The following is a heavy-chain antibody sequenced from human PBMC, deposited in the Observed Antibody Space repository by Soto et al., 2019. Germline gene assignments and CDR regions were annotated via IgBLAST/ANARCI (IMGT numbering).Heavy chain of an antibody. CDR2: IYYSGTT. CDR1: GGSISSGGSY. CDR3: ARTHCFSSSCSYLDL. J-gene: IGHJ2*01. D-gene: IGHD2-2*01. Sequence: QVQLQESGPGLVKPSQTLSLTCTVSGGSISSGGSYWSWIRQSPGKGLEWIGYIYYSGTTYYNPSLKSRVSISLDTSKNQFSLKLSSVPAADTAIYYWARTHCFSSSCSYLDLWGRGTLVTVSS. V-gene: IGHV4-31*03.